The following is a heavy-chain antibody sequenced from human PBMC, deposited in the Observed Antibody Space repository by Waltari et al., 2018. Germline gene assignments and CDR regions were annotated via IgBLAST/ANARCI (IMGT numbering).Heavy chain of an antibody. D-gene: IGHD2-21*01. CDR1: GFTFSSYA. CDR3: AKGGSPSCGGDCHFDY. Sequence: EVQLVESGGGLVQPGGSLRLSCAASGFTFSSYAMSWVRQAPGKGLEWVSSISGRGGSAYYADSVKGRFTISRDNSENTLYLQVNSLRAEDTAVYYCAKGGSPSCGGDCHFDYWGQGTLVTVSS. J-gene: IGHJ4*02. CDR2: ISGRGGSA. V-gene: IGHV3-23*04.